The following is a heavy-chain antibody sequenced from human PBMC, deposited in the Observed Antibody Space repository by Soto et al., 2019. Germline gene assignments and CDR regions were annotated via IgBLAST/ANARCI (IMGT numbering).Heavy chain of an antibody. V-gene: IGHV3-30-3*01. J-gene: IGHJ4*02. Sequence: LRLSCAVSGLTFNAHALHWVRQAPGKGLEWVSVISYDASRKFYADPVKGRFIISRDNVNSTLYLHMNNLKTEDTAMYYCATDGGYGDPDYWGQGTLVTVSS. CDR2: ISYDASRK. CDR1: GLTFNAHA. D-gene: IGHD4-17*01. CDR3: ATDGGYGDPDY.